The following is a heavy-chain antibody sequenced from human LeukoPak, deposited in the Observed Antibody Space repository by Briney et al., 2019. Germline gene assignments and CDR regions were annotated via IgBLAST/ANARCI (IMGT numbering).Heavy chain of an antibody. CDR2: MNPNSGNT. Sequence: GPSVKVSCKASGYTFTSYDINWVRQATGQGLEWMGWMNPNSGNTGYAQKFQGRVTMTRNTSISTAYMELSSLRSEDTAVYYCARGRSSGWYELLDYWGQGTLVTVSS. J-gene: IGHJ4*02. D-gene: IGHD6-19*01. CDR3: ARGRSSGWYELLDY. V-gene: IGHV1-8*01. CDR1: GYTFTSYD.